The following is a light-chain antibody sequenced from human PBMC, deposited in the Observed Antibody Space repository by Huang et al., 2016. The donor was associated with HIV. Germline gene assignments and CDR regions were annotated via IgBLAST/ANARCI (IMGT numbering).Light chain of an antibody. Sequence: IQLTQSPSSLSASVGDRVTITCRASRDIKTYLAWFQQRPGRAPKFLSFAASFLERGVPSRFSGSGSGTEFTLTINGLQPEDFGTYYCQQVDSYPRTFGQGTNVDVK. CDR2: AAS. CDR3: QQVDSYPRT. CDR1: RDIKTY. J-gene: IGKJ1*01. V-gene: IGKV1-9*01.